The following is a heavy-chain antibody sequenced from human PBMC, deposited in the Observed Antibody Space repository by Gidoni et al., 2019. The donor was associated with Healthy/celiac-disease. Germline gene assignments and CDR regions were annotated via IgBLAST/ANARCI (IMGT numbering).Heavy chain of an antibody. CDR2: ISVSGGST. D-gene: IGHD6-19*01. CDR1: GFTFSRYA. J-gene: IGHJ3*02. V-gene: IGHV3-23*01. Sequence: EVQLLESGGGLVQPGGSLSLSCAASGFTFSRYAMSWVRQATGKGLEWVSAISVSGGSTYYADSVKGRFTIPRDNSKNTLYLQMNSLRAEDTAVYYGACRAVAGFRWGAFDIWGQGTMVTVSS. CDR3: ACRAVAGFRWGAFDI.